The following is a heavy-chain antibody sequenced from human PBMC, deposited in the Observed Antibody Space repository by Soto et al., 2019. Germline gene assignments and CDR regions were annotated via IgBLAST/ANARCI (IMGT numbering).Heavy chain of an antibody. CDR1: GFTFSRYA. CDR2: ISYDGSNK. D-gene: IGHD3-10*01. J-gene: IGHJ6*03. V-gene: IGHV3-30-3*01. CDR3: AKDYYGSGSYRGYYYYMDV. Sequence: GGSLRRSCAASGFTFSRYAMHWVRQAPGKGLEWVAVISYDGSNKYYADSVKGRFTISRDNSKNTLYLQMNSLRAEDTAVYYCAKDYYGSGSYRGYYYYMDVWGKGTTVTVS.